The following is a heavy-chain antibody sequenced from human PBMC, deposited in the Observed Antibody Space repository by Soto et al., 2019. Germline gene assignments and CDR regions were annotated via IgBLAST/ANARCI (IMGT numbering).Heavy chain of an antibody. J-gene: IGHJ6*01. CDR2: FYPGDSDA. V-gene: IGHV5-51*01. D-gene: IGHD1-26*01. CDR3: ARGGQDGSHFYGMEV. CDR1: GSSFTPYW. Sequence: LKFHCVATGSSFTPYWVARVRPLPGKGLERMGIFYPGDSDATYSPPFLGQVTISADKSLSTAYLQWRRLKASDTAMYFCARGGQDGSHFYGMEVWGQSTTDNVSS.